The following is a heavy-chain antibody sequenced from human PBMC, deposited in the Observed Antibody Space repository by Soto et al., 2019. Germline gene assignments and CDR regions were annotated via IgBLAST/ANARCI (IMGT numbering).Heavy chain of an antibody. Sequence: SETLSLTCAVYGGSFSGYYWSWIRQPPGKGLEWIGEINHSGSTNYNPSLKSRVTISVDTSKNQFSLKLSSVTAADTAVYYCASRGYYDPNSDYWGQGTLVTVSS. D-gene: IGHD3-22*01. V-gene: IGHV4-34*01. J-gene: IGHJ4*02. CDR3: ASRGYYDPNSDY. CDR2: INHSGST. CDR1: GGSFSGYY.